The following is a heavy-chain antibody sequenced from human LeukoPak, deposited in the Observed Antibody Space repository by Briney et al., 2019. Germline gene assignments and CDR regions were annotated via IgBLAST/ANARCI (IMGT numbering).Heavy chain of an antibody. J-gene: IGHJ5*02. V-gene: IGHV6-1*01. CDR3: ARRLTQYDCFDP. CDR1: GDNVSSNSVT. Sequence: KTSQTLSLTCAISGDNVSSNSVTWNWIRQSPPRGLEWLGRTYYRSTWYNDYAVSVRGRITVNPDTSKNQFSLHLNSVTPEDTAVYYCARRLTQYDCFDPWGQGILVTVSS. D-gene: IGHD2-2*01. CDR2: TYYRSTWYN.